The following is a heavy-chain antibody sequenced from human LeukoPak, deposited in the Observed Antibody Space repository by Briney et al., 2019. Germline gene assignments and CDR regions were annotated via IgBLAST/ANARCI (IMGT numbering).Heavy chain of an antibody. Sequence: GGSLRLSCAASGFTFSSYSMNWVRQAPGKGLEWVSSISSSSSYIYYADSVKGRFTISRDNAKNSLYLQMNSLRAEDTAVYYCARDSVRGVQPYYFDYWGQGTLVTVSS. J-gene: IGHJ4*02. D-gene: IGHD3-10*01. CDR1: GFTFSSYS. CDR2: ISSSSSYI. V-gene: IGHV3-21*01. CDR3: ARDSVRGVQPYYFDY.